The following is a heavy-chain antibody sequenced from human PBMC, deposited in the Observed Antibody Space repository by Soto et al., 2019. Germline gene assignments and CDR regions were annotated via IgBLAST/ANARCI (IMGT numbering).Heavy chain of an antibody. D-gene: IGHD2-15*01. CDR1: GGTFSSYA. Sequence: ASVKVSCKASGGTFSSYAISWVRQAPGQGLEWMGGIIPIFGTANYAQKFQGRVTITADESTSTAYMELSSLRSEDTAVYYCARLPYCSGGSCYVVNWFDPWGQGTLVTVSS. CDR3: ARLPYCSGGSCYVVNWFDP. J-gene: IGHJ5*02. CDR2: IIPIFGTA. V-gene: IGHV1-69*13.